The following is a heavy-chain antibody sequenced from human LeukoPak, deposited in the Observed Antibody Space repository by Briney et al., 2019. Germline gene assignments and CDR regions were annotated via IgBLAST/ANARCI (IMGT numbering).Heavy chain of an antibody. V-gene: IGHV1-18*01. D-gene: IGHD3-16*01. CDR1: GYTFTSYG. J-gene: IGHJ4*02. CDR3: ARLEKGGVPFDY. Sequence: VASGKVSCKASGYTFTSYGISWVRQAPGQGLEWMGWISAYNGNTKYAQKLQGRVTMTTDTSTSTAYMELRSLRSDDTAVYYCARLEKGGVPFDYWGQGTLVTVSS. CDR2: ISAYNGNT.